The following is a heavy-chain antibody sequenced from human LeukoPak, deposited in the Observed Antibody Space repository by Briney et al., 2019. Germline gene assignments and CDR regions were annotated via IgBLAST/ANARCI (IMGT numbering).Heavy chain of an antibody. J-gene: IGHJ6*02. CDR3: ARVYGDRYYYYYGIDV. D-gene: IGHD4-17*01. Sequence: SETLSLTCTVSGCSTSNYYWSWIRQPPGKGLEWIGYIYYSGSTTYNPSLKSRVTISLDTSQNQFSLKLTSVTAADTAVYYCARVYGDRYYYYYGIDVWGQGTTVTVSS. CDR2: IYYSGST. CDR1: GCSTSNYY. V-gene: IGHV4-59*01.